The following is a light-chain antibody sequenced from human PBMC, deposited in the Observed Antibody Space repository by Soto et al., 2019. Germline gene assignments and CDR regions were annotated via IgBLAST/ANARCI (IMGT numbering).Light chain of an antibody. CDR3: SSYAGSNNLRV. CDR1: SSDVGGYNY. V-gene: IGLV2-8*01. J-gene: IGLJ1*01. CDR2: EVS. Sequence: QSVLTQAPSASGSPGQSVTISCTGTSSDVGGYNYVSWYQQHPGKAPKLMIYEVSKRPSGVPDRFSGSKSDNTASLTVSGLQAEDEADYYCSSYAGSNNLRVFGSGTKVTVL.